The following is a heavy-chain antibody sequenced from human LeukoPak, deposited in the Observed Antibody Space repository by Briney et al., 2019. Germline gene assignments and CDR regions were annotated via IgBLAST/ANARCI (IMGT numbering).Heavy chain of an antibody. V-gene: IGHV3-33*01. CDR3: AREISGYDHVAWDY. CDR1: GFTFSNHG. J-gene: IGHJ4*02. CDR2: IWYDGSKK. Sequence: GGSLRLSCAASGFTFSNHGFHWVCQAPGKGLEWVAVIWYDGSKKYYADSVKGRFTISRDDSRNTLFLQMNSLRVEDTAVYYCAREISGYDHVAWDYWGQGILVTVSS. D-gene: IGHD5-12*01.